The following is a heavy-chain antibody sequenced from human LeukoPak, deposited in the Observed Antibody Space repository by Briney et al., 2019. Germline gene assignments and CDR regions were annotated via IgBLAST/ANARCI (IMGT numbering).Heavy chain of an antibody. Sequence: GGSLRLSCAASGFTFSSYAMSWVRQAPGKGLEWVSAISGSGGSTYYADSVKGRFTISRDNSKNTLYLQMNSLRAEDTAVYYCAKDLMNENYYDSNPPSYFDYWGQGTLVTVSS. V-gene: IGHV3-23*01. CDR3: AKDLMNENYYDSNPPSYFDY. CDR1: GFTFSSYA. D-gene: IGHD3-22*01. J-gene: IGHJ4*02. CDR2: ISGSGGST.